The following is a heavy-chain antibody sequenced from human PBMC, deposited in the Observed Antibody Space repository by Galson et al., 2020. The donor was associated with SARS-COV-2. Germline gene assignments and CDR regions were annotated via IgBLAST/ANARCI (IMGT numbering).Heavy chain of an antibody. CDR2: FDPEDGET. V-gene: IGHV1-24*01. CDR1: GYTLTELS. CDR3: ATALAAAGIGGTPLYYYYGMDV. J-gene: IGHJ6*02. D-gene: IGHD6-13*01. Sequence: ASVKVSCKVSGYTLTELSMHWVRQAPGKGLEWMGGFDPEDGETIYAQKFQGRVTMTEDTSTDTAYMELSSLRSEDTAVYYCATALAAAGIGGTPLYYYYGMDVWGQGTTVTVSS.